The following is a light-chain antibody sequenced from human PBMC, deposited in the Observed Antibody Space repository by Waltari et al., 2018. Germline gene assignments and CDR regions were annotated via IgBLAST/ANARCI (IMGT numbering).Light chain of an antibody. CDR1: ALSKKY. J-gene: IGLJ2*01. V-gene: IGLV3-10*01. Sequence: SYDLTQTPSVSVSPGQTARITCSGDALSKKYAYWFPQKSGQAPILVIYQDTKRPSGIPEGFSGSSSGTMATLTISGARVEDEADYYCYSTEDAGHHRVFGGGTKVTVL. CDR3: YSTEDAGHHRV. CDR2: QDT.